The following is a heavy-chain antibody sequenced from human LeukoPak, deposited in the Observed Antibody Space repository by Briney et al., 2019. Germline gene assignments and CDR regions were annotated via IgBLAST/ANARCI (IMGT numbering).Heavy chain of an antibody. CDR1: GFTISTYW. CDR2: IKQDGGEK. Sequence: PGGSLRLSCVVSGFTISTYWMSWVRQAPGKGLEWVANIKQDGGEKYYVDSVKGRFTISRDNGKNSLYLRLDSLGDEDTGVYYCTRGWGSSGPGDVWGPGTLVTVSS. J-gene: IGHJ4*02. V-gene: IGHV3-7*01. D-gene: IGHD6-19*01. CDR3: TRGWGSSGPGDV.